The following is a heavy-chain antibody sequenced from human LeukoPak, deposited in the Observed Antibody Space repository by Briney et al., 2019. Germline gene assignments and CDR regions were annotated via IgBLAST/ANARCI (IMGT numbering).Heavy chain of an antibody. D-gene: IGHD6-19*01. CDR2: IYHRGST. CDR1: RYSISSGYY. J-gene: IGHJ4*02. V-gene: IGHV4-38-2*02. CDR3: ASSIAVAGPFDF. Sequence: SETLSLTCTVSRYSISSGYYWGWIRQPPGKGLQWIGSIYHRGSTYYNPSLKSRITISVDTSKNQFSVKLSSVTAADTAVYYCASSIAVAGPFDFWGQGTLATVSS.